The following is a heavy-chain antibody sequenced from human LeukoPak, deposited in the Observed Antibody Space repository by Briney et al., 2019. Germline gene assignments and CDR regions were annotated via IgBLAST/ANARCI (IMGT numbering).Heavy chain of an antibody. D-gene: IGHD2-2*01. CDR1: GGTFSTYA. J-gene: IGHJ4*02. CDR2: IIPIVGIA. CDR3: ARSQNRGRYCSSTSCYRDFDY. V-gene: IGHV1-69*04. Sequence: SVKVSCKTSGGTFSTYAINWVRQAPGQGLEWMGRIIPIVGIANNAQKFQGRVTITTDESTSTAYMELSSLRSEDTAVYYCARSQNRGRYCSSTSCYRDFDYWGQGTLVTVSS.